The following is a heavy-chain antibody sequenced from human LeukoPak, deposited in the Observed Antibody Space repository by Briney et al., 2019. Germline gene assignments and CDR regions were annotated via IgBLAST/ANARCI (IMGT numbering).Heavy chain of an antibody. CDR1: GYSFTSYW. CDR3: ATYCSGGSCYSSYSPYGMDV. Sequence: GESLKISCKGSGYSFTSYWISWVRQMPGKGLEWMGRIDPSDSYTNYRPSFEGHVTISADKSISTAYLQWSSLKASDTATYYCATYCSGGSCYSSYSPYGMDVWGQGTTVTVSS. CDR2: IDPSDSYT. D-gene: IGHD2-15*01. V-gene: IGHV5-10-1*01. J-gene: IGHJ6*02.